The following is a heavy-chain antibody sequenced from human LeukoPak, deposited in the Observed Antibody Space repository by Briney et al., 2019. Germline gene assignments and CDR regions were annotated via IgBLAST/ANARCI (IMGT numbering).Heavy chain of an antibody. Sequence: GGSLRLSSAASGFTVSSNYMSWVRQAPGKGLEWVSVIYSGGTTYYTDSVKGRFTISRDNSKNTLYLQMSSLRAEDTAVYYCARGSGSYYAEGCFDYWGQGTLVTVSS. V-gene: IGHV3-53*01. J-gene: IGHJ4*02. CDR1: GFTVSSNY. CDR2: IYSGGTT. D-gene: IGHD3-10*01. CDR3: ARGSGSYYAEGCFDY.